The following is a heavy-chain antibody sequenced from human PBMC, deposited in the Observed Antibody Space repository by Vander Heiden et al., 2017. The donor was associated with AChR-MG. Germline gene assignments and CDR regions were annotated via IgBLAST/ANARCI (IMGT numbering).Heavy chain of an antibody. D-gene: IGHD3-3*01. CDR1: GGSISSYY. CDR3: ARGRGDFWSGYYPYYYYYMDV. J-gene: IGHJ6*03. CDR2: IYYSGST. V-gene: IGHV4-59*01. Sequence: QVQLQESGPGLVKPSETLSLTCTVSGGSISSYYWSWIRQPPGKGLEWIGYIYYSGSTNYNPSIKSRVTISVDTSKNQFSLKLSSVTAADTAVYYCARGRGDFWSGYYPYYYYYMDVWGKGTTVTVSS.